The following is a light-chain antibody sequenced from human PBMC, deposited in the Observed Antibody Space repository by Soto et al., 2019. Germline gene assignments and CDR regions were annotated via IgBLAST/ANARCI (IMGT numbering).Light chain of an antibody. V-gene: IGKV3-15*01. CDR2: GAS. CDR3: QKYNNWPPT. Sequence: EIVMTQSPATLSVSPGERATLSCRASQSVSSDFAWYQQKPGQAPRLLIYGASSRATGSPARFSGSGSGTEFTITISSLQSDDFAGYYCQKYNNWPPTFGPGTKVDIK. J-gene: IGKJ3*01. CDR1: QSVSSD.